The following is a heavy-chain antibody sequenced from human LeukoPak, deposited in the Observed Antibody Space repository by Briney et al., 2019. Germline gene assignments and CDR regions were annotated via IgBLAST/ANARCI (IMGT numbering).Heavy chain of an antibody. Sequence: GGSLRLSCAASGFTFSSYWMSWVRQAPGKGLEWVANIQQDGSEKDYVDSVKGRFTISRDNAKNSLFLQMSSLRVEDTAVYYCAREASDRLRPIDYWGQGTLVTVSS. CDR3: AREASDRLRPIDY. CDR1: GFTFSSYW. V-gene: IGHV3-7*04. CDR2: IQQDGSEK. D-gene: IGHD2-21*02. J-gene: IGHJ4*02.